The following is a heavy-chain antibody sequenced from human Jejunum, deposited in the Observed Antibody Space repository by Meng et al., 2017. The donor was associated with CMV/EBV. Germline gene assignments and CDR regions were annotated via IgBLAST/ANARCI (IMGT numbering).Heavy chain of an antibody. V-gene: IGHV3-74*01. CDR3: ANVRLGY. CDR2: INGDGSRT. D-gene: IGHD1-26*01. CDR1: GFTFSDYW. Sequence: RLSCEDAGFTFSDYWIHWVRQPPGKGLVRVSSINGDGSRTSYADSVKGRFSISRDNAKNTVYVQMNSLRAEDTAVYYCANVRLGYWGQGTLVTVSS. J-gene: IGHJ4*02.